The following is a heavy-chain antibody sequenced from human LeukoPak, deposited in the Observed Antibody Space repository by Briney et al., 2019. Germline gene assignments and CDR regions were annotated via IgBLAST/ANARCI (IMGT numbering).Heavy chain of an antibody. V-gene: IGHV3-23*01. CDR3: AKRYSGSSGLYNFDY. CDR2: ITGSTGST. D-gene: IGHD1-26*01. CDR1: GFTFSSYA. Sequence: PGGSLRLSCAASGFTFSSYAVTWVRQPPGEGLEGVSSITGSTGSTYYADSVKGRFTISRDNSKNTLYLQMNSLRAEDTAVYYCAKRYSGSSGLYNFDYWGQGTLVTVSS. J-gene: IGHJ4*02.